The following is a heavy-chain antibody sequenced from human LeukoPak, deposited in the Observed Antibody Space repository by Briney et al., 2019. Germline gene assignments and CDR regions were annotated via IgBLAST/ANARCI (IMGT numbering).Heavy chain of an antibody. Sequence: ASVKVSCKASGYTFTGYYIHWVRQAPGQGLEWMGWINPNSGGTNYAQKFQGWVTMTRDTSISTAYMELSRLRSDDTAVYYCARGGYSNYRYYYYGMDVWGQGTTVTVSS. J-gene: IGHJ6*02. CDR1: GYTFTGYY. D-gene: IGHD4-11*01. V-gene: IGHV1-2*04. CDR2: INPNSGGT. CDR3: ARGGYSNYRYYYYGMDV.